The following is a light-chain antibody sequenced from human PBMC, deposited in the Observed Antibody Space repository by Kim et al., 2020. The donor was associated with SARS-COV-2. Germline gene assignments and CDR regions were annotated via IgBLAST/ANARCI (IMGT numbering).Light chain of an antibody. V-gene: IGKV1-16*02. CDR3: LQYNGYPYT. CDR2: AAS. Sequence: SASVGDRVTITCRASQDIGIHLAWFQQKSGKAPKFLIYAASSLQSGVPSKFSGSGSGTDFTLTISSLQPEDFATYYCLQYNGYPYTFGQGTKLEI. J-gene: IGKJ2*01. CDR1: QDIGIH.